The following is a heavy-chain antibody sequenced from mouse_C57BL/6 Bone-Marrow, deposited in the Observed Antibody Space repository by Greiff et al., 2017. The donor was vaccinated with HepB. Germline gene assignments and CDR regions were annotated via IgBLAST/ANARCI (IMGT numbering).Heavy chain of an antibody. Sequence: QVHVKQSGPELVKPGASVKISCKASGYAFSSSWMNWVKQRPGKGLEWIGRIYPGDGDTNYNGKFKGKATLTADKSSSTAYMQLSSLTSEDSAVYFCARSAFTTVVDYYAMDYWGQGTSVTVSS. D-gene: IGHD1-1*01. J-gene: IGHJ4*01. V-gene: IGHV1-82*01. CDR2: IYPGDGDT. CDR3: ARSAFTTVVDYYAMDY. CDR1: GYAFSSSW.